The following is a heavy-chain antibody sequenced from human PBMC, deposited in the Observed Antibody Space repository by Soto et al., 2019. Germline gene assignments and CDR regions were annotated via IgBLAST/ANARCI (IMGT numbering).Heavy chain of an antibody. CDR1: GLTFISYW. CDR2: MYTDASSA. CDR3: VRGNSGYGNFDY. V-gene: IGHV3-74*01. Sequence: PWGSLRLSCAASGLTFISYWIHCVRQAPGKGLVWVSRMYTDASSATYADSVKGRFTISRDNAKNTLFLQIDSLRTEDTAVYYCVRGNSGYGNFDYWGEGTLVTVSS. D-gene: IGHD5-12*01. J-gene: IGHJ4*02.